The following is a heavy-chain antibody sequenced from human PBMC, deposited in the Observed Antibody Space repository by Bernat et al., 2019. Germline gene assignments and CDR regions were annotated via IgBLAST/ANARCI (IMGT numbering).Heavy chain of an antibody. V-gene: IGHV3-66*01. Sequence: EVQLVESGGDLVQPGGSLRLSCAASGFTVSNYHVTWVRQAPGKGLEWVSLIYDGGSTIYADSVKGRFTISRDNSKNTVYLQMNSVTAEDTAVYYCVGWGAIDVWGQGTMVTVSS. CDR2: IYDGGST. D-gene: IGHD3-16*01. CDR1: GFTVSNYH. J-gene: IGHJ6*02. CDR3: VGWGAIDV.